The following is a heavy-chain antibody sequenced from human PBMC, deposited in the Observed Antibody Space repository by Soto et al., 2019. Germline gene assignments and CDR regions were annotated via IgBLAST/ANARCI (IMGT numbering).Heavy chain of an antibody. CDR3: AKDVPSSSWYYGWFDP. V-gene: IGHV3-23*01. J-gene: IGHJ5*02. Sequence: EVQLLESGGGLVQPGGSLRLSCAASGFTFSSYAMSWVRQAPGKGLEWVSAISGSGGSTYYADSVKGRFTISRDHSKNTLYLQMNSLRAEDTAVYYCAKDVPSSSWYYGWFDPWGQGTLVTVSS. D-gene: IGHD6-13*01. CDR2: ISGSGGST. CDR1: GFTFSSYA.